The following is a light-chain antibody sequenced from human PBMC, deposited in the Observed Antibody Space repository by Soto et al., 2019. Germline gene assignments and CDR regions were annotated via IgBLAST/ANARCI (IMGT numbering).Light chain of an antibody. CDR1: SSNIGKNY. V-gene: IGLV1-51*01. CDR2: DNN. J-gene: IGLJ3*02. CDR3: GAWDSSLSAGV. Sequence: QSVLTQPPSVSSAPGQKVTISCSGRSSNIGKNYVSWYQQFPGTAPKLLIYDNNERPSGIPDRFSGSKSGTSATLGITGLLTGDDADYYCGAWDSSLSAGVFGGGTKLTVL.